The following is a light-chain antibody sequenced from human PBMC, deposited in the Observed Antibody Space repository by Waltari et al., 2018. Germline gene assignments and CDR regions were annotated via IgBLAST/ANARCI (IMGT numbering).Light chain of an antibody. J-gene: IGLJ2*01. CDR2: RTY. V-gene: IGLV1-47*01. Sequence: QSVLTQPPSASGTPGQRVTISCSGSRSNIGSNYVYWYQQVPGTAPKLLIYRTYERPSGAPDRFAGSKSGTSASLAISGLRSEDEADYYCASWDGSLSGRVLGGGTKLTVL. CDR3: ASWDGSLSGRV. CDR1: RSNIGSNY.